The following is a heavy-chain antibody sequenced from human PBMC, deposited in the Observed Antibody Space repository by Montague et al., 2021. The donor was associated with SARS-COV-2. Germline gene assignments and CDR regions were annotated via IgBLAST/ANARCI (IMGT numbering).Heavy chain of an antibody. CDR2: IYYSGST. CDR3: ARDLVAGGMDV. D-gene: IGHD2-8*02. CDR1: GGSISSYY. J-gene: IGHJ6*02. Sequence: SETLSLTCIVSGGSISSYYWSWIRQPPGKGLEWIGYIYYSGSTNYNPSLKSRVTISVDTSKNQFSLKLSSVTAADTAVYYCARDLVAGGMDVWGQGTTVTVSS. V-gene: IGHV4-59*01.